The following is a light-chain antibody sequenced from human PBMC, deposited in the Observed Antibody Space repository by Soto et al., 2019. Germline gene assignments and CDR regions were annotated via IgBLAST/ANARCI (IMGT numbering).Light chain of an antibody. CDR3: AAWDDSLNGPV. CDR2: YDD. Sequence: QSVLTQPPSVSEAPRQRVTISCSGSSSNIGNNAVNWYQQLPGKAPKLLIYYDDLLPSGVSDRFSGSKSATSASLAISGLQADDEADYYCAAWDDSLNGPVFGGGTKLTVL. CDR1: SSNIGNNA. J-gene: IGLJ2*01. V-gene: IGLV1-36*01.